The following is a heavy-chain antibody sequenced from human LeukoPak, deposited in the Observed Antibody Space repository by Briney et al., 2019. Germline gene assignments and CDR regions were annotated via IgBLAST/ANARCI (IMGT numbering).Heavy chain of an antibody. CDR3: ARQTMTPYYFDY. J-gene: IGHJ4*02. V-gene: IGHV4-38-2*02. Sequence: PSETLSLTCTVSGYSISSGYYWGWIRQPPGKGLEWIGSIYHSGSTYYNPSLKSRVTISVDTSKNQFSLKLSSVTAADTAVYYCARQTMTPYYFDYWGQGTLVTVSS. CDR1: GYSISSGYY. CDR2: IYHSGST.